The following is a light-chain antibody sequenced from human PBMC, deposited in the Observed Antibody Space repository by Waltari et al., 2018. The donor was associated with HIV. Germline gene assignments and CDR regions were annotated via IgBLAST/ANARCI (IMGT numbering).Light chain of an antibody. V-gene: IGKV1-27*01. CDR2: AAS. CDR1: QDNRNY. Sequence: DIQMTQSPSSLSASVGDRVTITYRATQDNRNYLAWYQQKAGTAPKLLIYAASIWQSGVPSRFSGGESGTDFTLTISSLQPEDVATYYCQKYNSVPYTFGQGTKLEIK. J-gene: IGKJ2*01. CDR3: QKYNSVPYT.